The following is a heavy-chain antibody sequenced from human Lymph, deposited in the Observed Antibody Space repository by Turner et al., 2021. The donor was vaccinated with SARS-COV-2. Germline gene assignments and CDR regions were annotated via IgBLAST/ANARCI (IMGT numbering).Heavy chain of an antibody. CDR3: ARMGSSSWYFDY. V-gene: IGHV3-7*01. D-gene: IGHD1-26*01. CDR2: IKQDGSEK. J-gene: IGHJ4*02. CDR1: GFTFSYYW. Sequence: EVQLVESGGGLFQHEGSLILSCAASGFTFSYYWMSWVRQAPGKGLEWVANIKQDGSEKYYVDSVKGRFTISRDNAKNSLFLQMNSLRDEDTAVYYCARMGSSSWYFDYWGQGTLVTVSS.